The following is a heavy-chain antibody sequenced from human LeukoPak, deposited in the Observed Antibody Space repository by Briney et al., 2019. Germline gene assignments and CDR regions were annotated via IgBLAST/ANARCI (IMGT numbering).Heavy chain of an antibody. V-gene: IGHV1-69*01. Sequence: GSSVKVSCKASGGTFSSYAISWVRQAPGQGLEWMGGIIPIFGTANYAQKFQGRVTITADESTGTAYMELSSLRSEDTAVYYCARCRDSRGSSPIWFGELEYYFDYWGQGTLVTVSS. D-gene: IGHD3-10*01. CDR3: ARCRDSRGSSPIWFGELEYYFDY. CDR2: IIPIFGTA. CDR1: GGTFSSYA. J-gene: IGHJ4*02.